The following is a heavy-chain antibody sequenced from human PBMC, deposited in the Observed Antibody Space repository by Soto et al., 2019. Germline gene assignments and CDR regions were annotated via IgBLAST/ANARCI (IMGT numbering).Heavy chain of an antibody. V-gene: IGHV6-1*01. J-gene: IGHJ6*02. CDR1: GDGVSSNSAA. D-gene: IGHD3-22*01. CDR3: VREKWLGGDYYGMDV. CDR2: TYYRSQWYN. Sequence: SETLSLTCVISGDGVSSNSAAWNWIRQAPSRGLEWLGRTYYRSQWYNDYAVSVKSRITINPDTSKNQFSLQLNSMTPEDTAGYYCVREKWLGGDYYGMDVWGQGTTVTVSS.